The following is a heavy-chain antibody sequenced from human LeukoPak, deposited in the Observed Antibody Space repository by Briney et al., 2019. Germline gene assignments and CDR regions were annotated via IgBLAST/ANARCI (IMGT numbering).Heavy chain of an antibody. J-gene: IGHJ3*02. V-gene: IGHV3-11*06. D-gene: IGHD1-26*01. CDR3: ARGPYYSGSYYVDDAFDI. CDR1: GFTFSDYY. Sequence: GGSLRLSCAASGFTFSDYYMSWIRQAPGKGLEWVSSISSSSSYIYYADSVKGRFTISRDNAKNSLYLQMNSLRAEDTAVYYCARGPYYSGSYYVDDAFDIWGQGTMVIVSS. CDR2: ISSSSSYI.